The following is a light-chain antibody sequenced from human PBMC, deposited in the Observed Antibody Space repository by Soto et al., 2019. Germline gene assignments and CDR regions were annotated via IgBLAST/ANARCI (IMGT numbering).Light chain of an antibody. CDR2: AAS. CDR3: LQHKSWPFT. Sequence: EIVMTQSPATLSVSPGERATLSCRASQSVSSSLARFQQKPGQAPRLLIYAASARATGIAARLSGSGSGTEFTLTISSLQSEDFAVYYCLQHKSWPFTFGKGTK. J-gene: IGKJ2*01. CDR1: QSVSSS. V-gene: IGKV3-15*01.